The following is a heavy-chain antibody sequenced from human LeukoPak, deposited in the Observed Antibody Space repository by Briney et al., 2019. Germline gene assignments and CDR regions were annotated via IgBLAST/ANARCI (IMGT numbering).Heavy chain of an antibody. D-gene: IGHD6-13*01. J-gene: IGHJ5*02. CDR3: ATSIAAAGRWANWFDP. V-gene: IGHV4-34*01. CDR2: INHSGST. Sequence: SETLSLTCAVYGGSFSGYYWSWIRQPPGKGLEWIGEINHSGSTNYNPSLKRRVTISVDTSKNQFSLKLSSVTAADTAVYYCATSIAAAGRWANWFDPWGQGTLVTVSS. CDR1: GGSFSGYY.